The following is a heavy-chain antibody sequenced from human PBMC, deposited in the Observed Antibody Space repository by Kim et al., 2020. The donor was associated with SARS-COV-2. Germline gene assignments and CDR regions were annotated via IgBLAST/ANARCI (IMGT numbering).Heavy chain of an antibody. V-gene: IGHV4-39*01. Sequence: SETLSLTCTVSGGSISSSSYYWGWIRQPPGKGLEWIGSIYYSGSTYYNPSLKSRVTISVDTSKNQFSLKLSSVTAADTAVYYCARRSYADAFDIWGQGTMVTVSS. CDR3: ARRSYADAFDI. D-gene: IGHD4-17*01. CDR2: IYYSGST. J-gene: IGHJ3*02. CDR1: GGSISSSSYY.